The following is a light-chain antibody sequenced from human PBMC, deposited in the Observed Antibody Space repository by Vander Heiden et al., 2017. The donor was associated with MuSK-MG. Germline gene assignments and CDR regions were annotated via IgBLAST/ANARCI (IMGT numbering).Light chain of an antibody. Sequence: EIVLTQPPGTLSLSPGERATLSCRASQSVSSSYLAWYQQKPGQAPRLLIYGASSRATGIPDRFSGSGSGTDFTLTISRLEPEDFAVYYCQQYGSTLPMTFGQGTRLEIK. J-gene: IGKJ5*01. V-gene: IGKV3-20*01. CDR2: GAS. CDR1: QSVSSSY. CDR3: QQYGSTLPMT.